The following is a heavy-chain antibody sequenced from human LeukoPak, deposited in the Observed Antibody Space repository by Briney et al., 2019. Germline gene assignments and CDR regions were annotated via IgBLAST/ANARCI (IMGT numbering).Heavy chain of an antibody. V-gene: IGHV1-18*01. CDR3: ARPKCSGGSCYWSFFY. CDR2: ISAYNGNT. CDR1: GYTFTSYG. Sequence: ASVKVSCKASGYTFTSYGISWVRQAPGQGLEWMGWISAYNGNTNYAQKLQGRVTMTTDTSTSTAYMELRSLRPDDTAVYYCARPKCSGGSCYWSFFYWGQGTLVTVSS. J-gene: IGHJ4*02. D-gene: IGHD2-15*01.